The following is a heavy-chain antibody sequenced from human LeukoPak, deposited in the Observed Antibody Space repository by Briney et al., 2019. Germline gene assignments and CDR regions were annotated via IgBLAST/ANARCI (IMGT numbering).Heavy chain of an antibody. V-gene: IGHV3-21*01. CDR3: ARGPIIAPEYSSSWGGARNVYYYYYMDV. Sequence: PGGSLRLSCAASGFTFSSYSMNWVRQAPGKGLEWVSSISSSSSYIYYADSVKGRFTISRDNAKNSLYLQMNSLRAEDTAVYYCARGPIIAPEYSSSWGGARNVYYYYYMDVWGKGTTVTVSS. CDR1: GFTFSSYS. J-gene: IGHJ6*03. D-gene: IGHD6-6*01. CDR2: ISSSSSYI.